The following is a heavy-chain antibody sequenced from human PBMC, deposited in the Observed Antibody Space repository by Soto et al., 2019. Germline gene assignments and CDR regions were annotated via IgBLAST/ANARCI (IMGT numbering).Heavy chain of an antibody. V-gene: IGHV1-18*01. CDR3: ARDSSPYGDYEGFDY. J-gene: IGHJ4*02. CDR1: GYTFTSYG. Sequence: QVQLVQSGAEVKKPGASVKVSCKASGYTFTSYGISWVRQAPGQGLEWMGWISAYNGNTNYAQKLQGRVTMTTDTSTSIAYMELRSLRSDDTAVYYCARDSSPYGDYEGFDYWGQGTLVTVSS. CDR2: ISAYNGNT. D-gene: IGHD4-17*01.